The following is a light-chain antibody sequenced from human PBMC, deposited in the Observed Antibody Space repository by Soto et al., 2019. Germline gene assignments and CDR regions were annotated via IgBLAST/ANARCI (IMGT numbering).Light chain of an antibody. Sequence: DIEITQSPSTLSASVGDRVTITCRAIQSISMRLAWYRQKPGKAPKLLIYDASTLPSGVPSRFSGSGSGTEFTRTISSLEPDAFATDYCQQYDTYPWTFGQGTQVDIK. CDR2: DAS. CDR3: QQYDTYPWT. J-gene: IGKJ1*01. CDR1: QSISMR. V-gene: IGKV1-5*01.